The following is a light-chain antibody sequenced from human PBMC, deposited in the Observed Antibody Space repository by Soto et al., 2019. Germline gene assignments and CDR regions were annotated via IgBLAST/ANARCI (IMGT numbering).Light chain of an antibody. CDR2: ATS. CDR1: QNIKMY. V-gene: IGKV1-39*01. J-gene: IGKJ1*01. CDR3: QQSYTTPT. Sequence: DIQMTQSPSSLSASVGDRVTITCRASQNIKMYLNWYQQKPGKAPNLLIYATSKLHNGVPSRFSGGGSGTDFTLTISSLQPDDFSTFFCQQSYTTPTFGQGTKVDSK.